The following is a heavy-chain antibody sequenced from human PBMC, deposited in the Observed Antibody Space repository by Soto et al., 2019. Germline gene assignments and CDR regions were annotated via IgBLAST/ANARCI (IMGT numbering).Heavy chain of an antibody. D-gene: IGHD3-9*01. CDR1: GFTFSSFW. J-gene: IGHJ3*02. CDR3: ARPSQIVTGWSDAFDI. V-gene: IGHV3-7*01. CDR2: IKQDGRAK. Sequence: PRGSLRLSCAASGFTFSSFWMSWVRQAPGKGLEWVANIKQDGRAKYYVDSVKGRLTISRDNAKNTLYLQMDSLRAEDTAVYYFARPSQIVTGWSDAFDIWGQGTMVTVSS.